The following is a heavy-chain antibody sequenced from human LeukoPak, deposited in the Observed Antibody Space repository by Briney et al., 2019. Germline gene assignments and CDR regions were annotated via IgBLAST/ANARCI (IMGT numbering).Heavy chain of an antibody. D-gene: IGHD6-13*01. J-gene: IGHJ5*02. Sequence: SETLSLTCAVYGGSFSGYYWNWIRQPPGKGLEWIGEINHSGSTNYNPSLKSRVTISLDTSKYQFSLRLTSVTAADTAVYYCARLESSWYGNWFDPWGQGTLVTVSS. CDR3: ARLESSWYGNWFDP. CDR1: GGSFSGYY. V-gene: IGHV4-34*01. CDR2: INHSGST.